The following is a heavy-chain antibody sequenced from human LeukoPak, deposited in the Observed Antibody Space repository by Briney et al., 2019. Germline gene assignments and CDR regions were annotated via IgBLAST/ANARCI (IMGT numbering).Heavy chain of an antibody. J-gene: IGHJ4*02. Sequence: ASVKVSCKAFGYIFTSNYMHWVRQAPGQGLEWMGWISAYNGNTNYAQKLQGRVTMTRDTSTNTAYMELRSLRSDDTAVYYCARDAHDYGDYVFDYWGQGTLVTVSS. D-gene: IGHD4-17*01. CDR2: ISAYNGNT. CDR3: ARDAHDYGDYVFDY. CDR1: GYIFTSNY. V-gene: IGHV1-18*04.